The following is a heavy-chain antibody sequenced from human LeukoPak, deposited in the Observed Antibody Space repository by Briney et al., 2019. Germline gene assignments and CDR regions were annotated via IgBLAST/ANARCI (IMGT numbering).Heavy chain of an antibody. D-gene: IGHD3-22*01. V-gene: IGHV4-39*01. CDR3: ARGPYSYDSSGAFDI. J-gene: IGHJ3*02. CDR2: MYHNGST. Sequence: SETLSLTCTVSGGSISSISYYWGWIRQPPGKGLEWIGSMYHNGSTYYNPSLKSRVTISVDTSKNQFSLKLTSVTAADTAVYFCARGPYSYDSSGAFDIWGQGKMVTVSS. CDR1: GGSISSISYY.